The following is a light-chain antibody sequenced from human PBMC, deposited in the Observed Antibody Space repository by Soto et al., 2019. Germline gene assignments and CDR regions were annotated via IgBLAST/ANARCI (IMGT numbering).Light chain of an antibody. Sequence: QSALTQPPSASGSPGQSVTISCTGTSNDVGRYNFVSWYQQHPGKAPKLIIYEVTKRPSGVPDRFSGSKSDNTASLAVSGLQAEDEADYYCSSFAGSNNFEVFGTGTKLTVL. J-gene: IGLJ1*01. V-gene: IGLV2-8*01. CDR3: SSFAGSNNFEV. CDR2: EVT. CDR1: SNDVGRYNF.